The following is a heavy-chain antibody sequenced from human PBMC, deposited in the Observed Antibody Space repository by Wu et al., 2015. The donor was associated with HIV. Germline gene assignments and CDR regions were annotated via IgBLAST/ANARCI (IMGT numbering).Heavy chain of an antibody. CDR3: ARVSYYGSGTLSWHAFDI. V-gene: IGHV1-2*02. J-gene: IGHJ3*02. CDR1: GYTFTGYY. CDR2: INPNSGGT. Sequence: QVQLVQSGAEVKKPGASVKVSCKASGYTFTGYYMHWVRQAPGQGLEWMGWINPNSGGTNYAQKFQGRVTMTRDTSISTAYMELSRLRSDDTAVYYCARVSYYGSGTLSWHAFDIWGQGTMVTVSS. D-gene: IGHD3-10*01.